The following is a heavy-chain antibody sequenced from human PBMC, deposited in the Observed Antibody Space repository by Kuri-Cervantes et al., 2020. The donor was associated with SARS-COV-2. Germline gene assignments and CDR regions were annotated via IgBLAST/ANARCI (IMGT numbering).Heavy chain of an antibody. Sequence: GESLKISCAASGFTFDDYGMSWVRQAPGKGLEWVSGINWNGGSTGYADSVKGRFTISRDNAKNSLYLQMNSLRAEDTAVYYCAKDGRLIAARLPRPGQTYFDYWGQGTLVTVSS. CDR1: GFTFDDYG. J-gene: IGHJ4*02. V-gene: IGHV3-20*04. D-gene: IGHD6-6*01. CDR2: INWNGGST. CDR3: AKDGRLIAARLPRPGQTYFDY.